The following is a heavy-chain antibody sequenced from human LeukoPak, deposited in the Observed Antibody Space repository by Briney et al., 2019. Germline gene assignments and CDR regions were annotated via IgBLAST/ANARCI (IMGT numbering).Heavy chain of an antibody. Sequence: SETLSLTCTVSGGSISSSSYYWSCIRQPPGKGLECIGEINHSGSTNYNPSLKSRVTISVDTSKNQFSLKLSSVTAADTAVYYCARGDYSSSWYEYNWFDPWGQGTLVTVSS. J-gene: IGHJ5*02. D-gene: IGHD6-13*01. CDR2: INHSGST. CDR1: GGSISSSSYY. CDR3: ARGDYSSSWYEYNWFDP. V-gene: IGHV4-39*07.